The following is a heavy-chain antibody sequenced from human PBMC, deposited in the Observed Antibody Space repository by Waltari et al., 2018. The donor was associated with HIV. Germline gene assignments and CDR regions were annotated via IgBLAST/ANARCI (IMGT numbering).Heavy chain of an antibody. J-gene: IGHJ4*02. CDR2: IYYSGST. CDR3: ARAGAFWGSSWPRDFDY. Sequence: QVQLQESGPGLVKPSETLSLTCTVSGGSISSYYWSWIRQPPGKGLEWIGYIYYSGSTNYNPSLKSRVTISVDTSKNQFSLKLSSVTAADTAVYYCARAGAFWGSSWPRDFDYWGQGTLVTVSS. CDR1: GGSISSYY. D-gene: IGHD6-13*01. V-gene: IGHV4-59*01.